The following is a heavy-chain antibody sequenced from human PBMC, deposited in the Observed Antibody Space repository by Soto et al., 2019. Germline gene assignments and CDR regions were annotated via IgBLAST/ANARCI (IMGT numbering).Heavy chain of an antibody. CDR3: ARDVGHYYDGSGFKIYFDY. J-gene: IGHJ4*02. V-gene: IGHV1-18*01. CDR2: LSAYNGNT. D-gene: IGHD3-22*01. Sequence: QVQLVQSGAEVKKPGASVKVSCKVSGYTFTNYGISWVRQTPGQGLEWMGWLSAYNGNTNYAQKLQGRVTMTTDTSTSTAYMELGSLRSDDTAVYYCARDVGHYYDGSGFKIYFDYWGQGTLVTISS. CDR1: GYTFTNYG.